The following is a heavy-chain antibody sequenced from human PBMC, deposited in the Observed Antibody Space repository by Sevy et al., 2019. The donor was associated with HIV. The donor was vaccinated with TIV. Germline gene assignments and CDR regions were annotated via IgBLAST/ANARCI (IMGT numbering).Heavy chain of an antibody. CDR1: GGSISSSSYY. V-gene: IGHV4-39*01. J-gene: IGHJ4*02. CDR2: IYYSGST. Sequence: SETLSLTCTVSGGSISSSSYYWGWIRQPPGKGLEWIGSIYYSGSTYYNPSLKSRVTISVDTSKSQFSLKLSSVTAADTAVYYCAGQPYDFWSGYYFDYWGQGTPVTVSS. D-gene: IGHD3-3*01. CDR3: AGQPYDFWSGYYFDY.